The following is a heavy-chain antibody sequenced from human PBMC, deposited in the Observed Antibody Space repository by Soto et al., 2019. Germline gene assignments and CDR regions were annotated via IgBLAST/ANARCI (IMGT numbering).Heavy chain of an antibody. Sequence: EVQLVESGGKVVQPGGSLRLSCVASGFTFRDYLMSWVRQPRGERLEWVARIKFAGSGIQYADSVKGRFSISRDNAGNSVYLQMTSLRAEDTAVYYCARDSGYSSVDSVNHYFAYWGQGALVTVTS. D-gene: IGHD5-12*01. CDR3: ARDSGYSSVDSVNHYFAY. V-gene: IGHV3-7*01. CDR1: GFTFRDYL. CDR2: IKFAGSGI. J-gene: IGHJ4*02.